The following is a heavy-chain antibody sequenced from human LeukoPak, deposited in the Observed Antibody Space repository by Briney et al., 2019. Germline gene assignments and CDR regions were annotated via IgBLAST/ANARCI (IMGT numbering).Heavy chain of an antibody. Sequence: SVKVSCKASGGSFSSYVFTWVRQAPGQGLEWMGGIVPIFGRANYAQKFQGRVTTTADKSTNTVYMEVSRLTSEDTAVYYCARVGDYGANSAMVMTPWGQGTLVTVSS. D-gene: IGHD4-23*01. CDR2: IVPIFGRA. CDR3: ARVGDYGANSAMVMTP. CDR1: GGSFSSYV. V-gene: IGHV1-69*06. J-gene: IGHJ4*02.